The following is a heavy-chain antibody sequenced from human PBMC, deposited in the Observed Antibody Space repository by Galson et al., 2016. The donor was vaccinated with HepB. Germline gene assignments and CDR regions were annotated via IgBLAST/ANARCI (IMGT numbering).Heavy chain of an antibody. CDR2: IWYDGSNK. J-gene: IGHJ4*02. Sequence: SLRLSCAASGFNFRRHGMHWVRQAPGKGLEWVAVIWYDGSNKYYGESVKGRFTISRDNSKNTLYLQMNSLRAEDTAVYYCAKYVVVDEYSYGSHLDYWGQGTLVTVSS. D-gene: IGHD5-18*01. V-gene: IGHV3-33*06. CDR1: GFNFRRHG. CDR3: AKYVVVDEYSYGSHLDY.